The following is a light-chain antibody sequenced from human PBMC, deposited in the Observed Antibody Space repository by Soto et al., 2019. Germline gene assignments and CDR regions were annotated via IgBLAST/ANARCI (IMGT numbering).Light chain of an antibody. V-gene: IGKV3-20*01. CDR3: LKYGRSPGWT. CDR2: GAS. CDR1: QSVSNNY. Sequence: EILMTQSPGTLSLSPGERATLSCRASQSVSNNYLAWYQQKPGQAPRLLIYGASNRATGIQDRFSGSGSGTEFTLTISRLEPEDFAVYYCLKYGRSPGWTFGQINKVDIK. J-gene: IGKJ1*01.